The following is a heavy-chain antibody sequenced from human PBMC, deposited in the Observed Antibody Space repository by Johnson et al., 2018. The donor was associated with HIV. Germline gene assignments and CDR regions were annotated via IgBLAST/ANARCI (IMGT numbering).Heavy chain of an antibody. CDR2: INWKCGST. CDR1: GFPFSSYG. V-gene: IGHV3-20*04. Sequence: VQLVESGGGVVQPGRYLRLSCAASGFPFSSYGMHWVRQAPGKGLEWVSGINWKCGSTGYADSVKGRFNVSRDNAKNTLYLQMNSLRAEDTAIYYCAKDIMWDCGGDCWGAFDIWGQGTMVTVSS. CDR3: AKDIMWDCGGDCWGAFDI. J-gene: IGHJ3*02. D-gene: IGHD2-21*02.